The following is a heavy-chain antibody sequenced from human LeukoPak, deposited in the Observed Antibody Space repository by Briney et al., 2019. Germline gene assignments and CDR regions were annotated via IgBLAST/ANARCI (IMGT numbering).Heavy chain of an antibody. J-gene: IGHJ3*02. CDR1: GFTFSSYA. CDR3: AKDWGRWASHYDSSGYYPGAFDI. CDR2: ISGSGGST. V-gene: IGHV3-23*01. Sequence: GGSLRLPCAASGFTFSSYAMSWVRQAPGKGLEWVSAISGSGGSTYYADSVKGRFTISRDNSKNTLYLQMNSLRAEDTAVYYCAKDWGRWASHYDSSGYYPGAFDIWGQGTMVTVSS. D-gene: IGHD3-22*01.